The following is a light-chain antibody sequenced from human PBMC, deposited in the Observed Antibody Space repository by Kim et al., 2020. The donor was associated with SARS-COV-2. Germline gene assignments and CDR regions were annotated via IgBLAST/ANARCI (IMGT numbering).Light chain of an antibody. V-gene: IGLV3-19*01. CDR3: NSRDTSGNSRV. J-gene: IGLJ2*01. CDR2: GKN. CDR1: SLRRYY. Sequence: ALGQTVRITCQGDSLRRYYASWYQQKSGQAPILVIYGKNNRPSGIPDRFSGSSSGNTVSLTITGAQAEDEANYYCNSRDTSGNSRVFGGGTQLTVL.